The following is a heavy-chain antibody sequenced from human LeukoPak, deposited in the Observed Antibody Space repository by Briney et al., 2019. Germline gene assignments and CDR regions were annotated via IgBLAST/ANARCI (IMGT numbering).Heavy chain of an antibody. D-gene: IGHD1-26*01. CDR2: ISSSSSYI. CDR1: GFTFSSYS. J-gene: IGHJ5*02. V-gene: IGHV3-21*01. CDR3: VRGVGGDSRFDP. Sequence: GGSLRLSCAASGFTFSSYSMNWVRQAPGKGLEWVSSISSSSSYIYYADSVKGRFTISRDNAKNSLYLQMNSLRAEDTAVYYCVRGVGGDSRFDPWGQGTLVTVSS.